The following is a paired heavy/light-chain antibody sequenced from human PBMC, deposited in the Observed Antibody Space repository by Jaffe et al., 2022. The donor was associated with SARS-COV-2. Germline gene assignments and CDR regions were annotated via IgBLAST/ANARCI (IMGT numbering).Light chain of an antibody. J-gene: IGKJ2*01. CDR1: QAIDNY. Sequence: DIQMTQSPPSVSASVGDRVTITCRASQAIDNYLTWYQQKPGTAPKSLIYGASSLHSGVPTRFRGSQSERDFTLTIASLQPEDCATYYCQQYSAYPYTFGQGTKVEV. CDR2: GAS. V-gene: IGKV1-16*01. CDR3: QQYSAYPYT.
Heavy chain of an antibody. CDR2: THHSGTH. J-gene: IGHJ4*02. Sequence: QVQLQESGPGLVKPSQTLSLTCIVSGGSVRTAGYYWSWVRQVPGKGPEWIGYTHHSGTHLYNPSLKSRVRMSVDTSANHFSLEMSSVTAADTAVYYCARENGGNLFDSWGQGILVTVSS. D-gene: IGHD2-15*01. CDR3: ARENGGNLFDS. V-gene: IGHV4-31*03. CDR1: GGSVRTAGYY.